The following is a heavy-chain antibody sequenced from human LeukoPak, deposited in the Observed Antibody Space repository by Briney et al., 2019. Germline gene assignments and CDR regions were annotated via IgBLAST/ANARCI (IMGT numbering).Heavy chain of an antibody. CDR3: AKNGDRGAYCTGGTCYPYFYYYMDV. CDR2: ISYHGINE. CDR1: GFSFSDYN. J-gene: IGHJ6*03. D-gene: IGHD2-15*01. Sequence: PGGSLRLSCAASGFSFSDYNMHWVRQAPGKGLEWMAVISYHGINEYYADSVKGRFTISRDNSKSTLYLQMNSLRAEDTAIYYCAKNGDRGAYCTGGTCYPYFYYYMDVWGKGTTVTI. V-gene: IGHV3-30*18.